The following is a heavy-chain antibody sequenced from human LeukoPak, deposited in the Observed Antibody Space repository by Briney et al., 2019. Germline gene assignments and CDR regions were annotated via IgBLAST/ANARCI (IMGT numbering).Heavy chain of an antibody. D-gene: IGHD4-23*01. J-gene: IGHJ1*01. CDR2: MNPNSGNT. V-gene: IGHV1-8*03. Sequence: ASVNVSCKASGYTFTSYDINWVRQATGQGLEWMGWMNPNSGNTGYAQKFQGRVTITRNTSISTAYMELSSLRSEDTAVYYCARDKAVTTEVTQHFQHWGQGTLVTVSS. CDR1: GYTFTSYD. CDR3: ARDKAVTTEVTQHFQH.